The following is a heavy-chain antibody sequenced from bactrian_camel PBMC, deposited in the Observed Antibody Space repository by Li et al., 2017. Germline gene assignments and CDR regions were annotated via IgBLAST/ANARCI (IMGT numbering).Heavy chain of an antibody. D-gene: IGHD5*01. CDR2: IDADGNV. V-gene: IGHV3S55*01. J-gene: IGHJ7*01. Sequence: HVQLVESGGGSVQAGGSLRLSCAVSVRTNGRYCMGWSRQAPGKEREGVAVIDADGNVNYAHSVKGRFTISKENVNNNVYLHLEMASLKPEDTAVYYCAADFADYEDYLNPSECGEGVRDYWGKGTQVTVS. CDR1: VRTNGRYC.